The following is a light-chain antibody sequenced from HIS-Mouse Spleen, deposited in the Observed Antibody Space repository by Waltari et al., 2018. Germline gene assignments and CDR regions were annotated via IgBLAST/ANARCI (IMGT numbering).Light chain of an antibody. CDR1: SSNIGSNT. CDR2: SNN. V-gene: IGLV1-44*01. CDR3: AAWDDSLNGWV. J-gene: IGLJ3*02. Sequence: QSVLTQPPSASGTPGQRVTISCSGSSSNIGSNTVNWYQPLPGTAPQLLTYSNNQRPSGVPDRFSGSKSGTSASLAISGLQSEDEADYYCAAWDDSLNGWVFGGGTKLTVL.